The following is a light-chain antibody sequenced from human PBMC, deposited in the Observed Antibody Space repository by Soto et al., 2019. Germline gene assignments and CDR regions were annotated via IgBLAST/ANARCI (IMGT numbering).Light chain of an antibody. Sequence: DIQLTQSPSSLSAAVGDRVTITCRASETISMYLNWYQQKPGQAPILLISAASSLQSGVPSRFTGSGSVTDFTLTISSLQLEDFATYYCQQSYTTPPLTFGGGTKVEI. V-gene: IGKV1-39*01. CDR1: ETISMY. J-gene: IGKJ4*01. CDR2: AAS. CDR3: QQSYTTPPLT.